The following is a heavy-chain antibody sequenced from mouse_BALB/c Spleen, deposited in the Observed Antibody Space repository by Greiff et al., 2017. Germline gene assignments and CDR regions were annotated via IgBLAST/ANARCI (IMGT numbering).Heavy chain of an antibody. Sequence: EVQLKQSGAELVRPGALVKLSCKASGFNIKDYYMHWVKRRPEQGLEWIGWIDPENGNTIYDPKFQGKASITADTSSNTAYLQLSSLTSEDTAVYYCARGDYDWFAYWGQGTLVTVSA. CDR2: IDPENGNT. CDR3: ARGDYDWFAY. CDR1: GFNIKDYY. D-gene: IGHD2-4*01. V-gene: IGHV14-1*02. J-gene: IGHJ3*01.